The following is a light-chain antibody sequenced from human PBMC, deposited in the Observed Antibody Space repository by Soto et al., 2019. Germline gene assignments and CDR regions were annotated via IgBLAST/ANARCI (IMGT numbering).Light chain of an antibody. CDR2: YDD. Sequence: SSELTQPPSVSVAPGKTARITCGANNIGTKSVHWYQQKPGQAPVLVIYYDDDRPSGIPDRFSGSNAGNTATLTISRVEAEDEADYYCQVWDSSRDHAVFGTGTKVTVL. CDR3: QVWDSSRDHAV. J-gene: IGLJ1*01. CDR1: NIGTKS. V-gene: IGLV3-21*01.